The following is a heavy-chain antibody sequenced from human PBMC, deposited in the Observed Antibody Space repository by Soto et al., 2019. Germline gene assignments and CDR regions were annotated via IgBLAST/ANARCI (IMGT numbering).Heavy chain of an antibody. CDR2: IIPIFGTA. Sequence: ASVKVSCKASGGTFSSYSISWVRQAPGQGLEWMGGIIPIFGTANYAQKFQGRVTITADESTSTAYMELSSLRSEDTAVYYCAITSPPTLQIIRPDVWGQRTTVTVSS. D-gene: IGHD1-1*01. J-gene: IGHJ6*02. V-gene: IGHV1-69*13. CDR3: AITSPPTLQIIRPDV. CDR1: GGTFSSYS.